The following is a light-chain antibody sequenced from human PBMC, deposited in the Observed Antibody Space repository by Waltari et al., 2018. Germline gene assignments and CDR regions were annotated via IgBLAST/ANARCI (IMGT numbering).Light chain of an antibody. CDR3: QRYDNLPIVA. CDR2: DAS. CDR1: QDISNY. J-gene: IGKJ3*01. Sequence: DIQMTQSPSSLSAFVGDRVIMTCQASQDISNYLNWYQQKPGKAPKLLIRDASNLETGVPTRFSGSQSRKDVTLTISSLQPEDVGTYYCQRYDNLPIVAFGPGTKVEIK. V-gene: IGKV1-33*01.